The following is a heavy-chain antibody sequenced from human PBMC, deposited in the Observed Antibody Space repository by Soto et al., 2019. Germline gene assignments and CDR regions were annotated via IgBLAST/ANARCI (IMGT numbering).Heavy chain of an antibody. CDR3: AAYYYGYLLPNEFDP. J-gene: IGHJ5*02. V-gene: IGHV1-69*02. CDR2: IIPILGIA. D-gene: IGHD3-10*01. CDR1: GGTFSSYT. Sequence: QVQLVQSGAEVKKPGSSVKVSCKASGGTFSSYTISWVQQAPGQGLEWMGRIIPILGIANYAQKFQGRVTITADKSTSTAYMELSSLRSEDTAVYYCAAYYYGYLLPNEFDPWGQGTLVTVSS.